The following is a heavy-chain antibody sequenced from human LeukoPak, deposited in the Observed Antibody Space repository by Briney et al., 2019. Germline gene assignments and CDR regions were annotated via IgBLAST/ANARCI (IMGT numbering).Heavy chain of an antibody. Sequence: KTSETLSLTCTVSGGSVSSGSYYWSWIRQPPGKGLEWIGYIYYSGSTNYNPSLKSRVTISVDTSKNQFSLKLNSVTAADTAVYYCARTGRLIQVGGTFSDYWGQGTLVTVSS. V-gene: IGHV4-61*01. CDR2: IYYSGST. D-gene: IGHD1-26*01. CDR1: GGSVSSGSYY. J-gene: IGHJ4*02. CDR3: ARTGRLIQVGGTFSDY.